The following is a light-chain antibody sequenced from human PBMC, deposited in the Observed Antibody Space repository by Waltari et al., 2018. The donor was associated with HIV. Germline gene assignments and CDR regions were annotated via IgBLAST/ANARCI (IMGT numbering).Light chain of an antibody. J-gene: IGKJ1*01. CDR2: GAS. V-gene: IGKV3-15*01. CDR1: QSISRN. Sequence: IVLTQSPATLSVSPGERATLSCRASQSISRNLVWYQPKPGQAPMLLVYGASTRATGIPARFSGSGSGTEFSLTISSLQSEDFAIYDCQQYDDWPTFGQGTKVEIK. CDR3: QQYDDWPT.